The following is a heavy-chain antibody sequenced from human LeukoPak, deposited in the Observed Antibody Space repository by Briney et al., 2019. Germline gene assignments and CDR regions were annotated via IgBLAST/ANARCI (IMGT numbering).Heavy chain of an antibody. V-gene: IGHV3-20*04. D-gene: IGHD3-3*01. CDR1: GCTLDDYG. Sequence: PGRSLRLSCAASGCTLDDYGMGWVHQAPGKGLEGVSGINWNGGSTGYADSVKGRFTISRDNAKNSVYLQMNSLRVEDTALYYCARDGATYYDFWSGYRPWGQGTMVTVSS. CDR2: INWNGGST. J-gene: IGHJ3*01. CDR3: ARDGATYYDFWSGYRP.